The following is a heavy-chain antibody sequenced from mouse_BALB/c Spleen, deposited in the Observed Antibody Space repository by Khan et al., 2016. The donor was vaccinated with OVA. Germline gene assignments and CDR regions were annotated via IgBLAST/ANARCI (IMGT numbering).Heavy chain of an antibody. CDR2: IWSDGST. CDR3: ARWFDGYSSLYAMDY. CDR1: GFSLTNYG. V-gene: IGHV2-6*02. Sequence: VELVESGPGLVAPSQSLSITCTVSGFSLTNYGVPWVRQPPGKGLEWLAVIWSDGSTNYNSVLKSRLSISKDNSKSQVFLKMNSLQTDDTAIYYCARWFDGYSSLYAMDYWGQGTSVTVSS. J-gene: IGHJ4*01. D-gene: IGHD2-3*01.